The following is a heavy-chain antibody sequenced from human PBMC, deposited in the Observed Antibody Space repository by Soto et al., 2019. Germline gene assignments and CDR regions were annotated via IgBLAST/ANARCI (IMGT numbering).Heavy chain of an antibody. J-gene: IGHJ6*02. Sequence: GVSLRLSCVGSGFTFSTYSINWVRQAPGKGLEWVSSISSRSDIYYADSVKGRFTISRDNAKNSVSLQMNSLRAEDTAVYYCAREYTAGPLAYGLDVWGQGTTVTVSS. CDR1: GFTFSTYS. V-gene: IGHV3-21*01. D-gene: IGHD2-2*02. CDR2: ISSRSDI. CDR3: AREYTAGPLAYGLDV.